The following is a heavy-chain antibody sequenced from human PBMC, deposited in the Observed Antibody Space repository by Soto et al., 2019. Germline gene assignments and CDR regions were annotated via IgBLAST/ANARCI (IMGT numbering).Heavy chain of an antibody. J-gene: IGHJ3*02. V-gene: IGHV4-59*01. D-gene: IGHD1-26*01. Sequence: SETRALTRAVSGGSISSYCWSWIRQPPGKGLEWIGYIFYSGTTNYNPSLKGRVTISVDTSKNRFSLKLTSVTAADTAVYYCARGRGGTYDAFDIWGQGTMVT. CDR3: ARGRGGTYDAFDI. CDR1: GGSISSYC. CDR2: IFYSGTT.